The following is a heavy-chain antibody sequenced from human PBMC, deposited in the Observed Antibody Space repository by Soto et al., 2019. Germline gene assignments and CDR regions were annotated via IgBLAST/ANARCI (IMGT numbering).Heavy chain of an antibody. V-gene: IGHV4-61*01. Sequence: QVQLQESGPGLVKPSETLSLTCTVSGGSVSSGSYYWSWIRQPPGKGLEWIGYIYYSGSTNYNPPLKSRVTISVDTSKNQFSLKLSSVTAVDTAVYYCARGSGPNDAFDIWGQGTMVTVSS. D-gene: IGHD2-15*01. CDR1: GGSVSSGSYY. J-gene: IGHJ3*02. CDR3: ARGSGPNDAFDI. CDR2: IYYSGST.